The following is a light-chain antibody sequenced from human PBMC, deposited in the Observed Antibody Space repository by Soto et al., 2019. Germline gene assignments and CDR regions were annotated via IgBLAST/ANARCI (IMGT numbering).Light chain of an antibody. V-gene: IGLV1-44*01. J-gene: IGLJ2*01. Sequence: QSALTQPPSASGTPGQRVTISCSGGSSNIGSNTVNWYQQLPGTAPKLLIYTNNQRPSGVPDRFSGSKSGTSASLAISGLQSEDEADYYCAAWDDSLNGHVVFGGGTKLTVL. CDR1: SSNIGSNT. CDR2: TNN. CDR3: AAWDDSLNGHVV.